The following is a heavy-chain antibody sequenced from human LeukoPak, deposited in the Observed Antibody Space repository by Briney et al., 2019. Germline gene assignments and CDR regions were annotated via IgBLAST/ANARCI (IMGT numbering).Heavy chain of an antibody. CDR2: IYYSGST. J-gene: IGHJ5*02. D-gene: IGHD3-10*01. CDR1: GGSISSYY. Sequence: SETLSLTCTVSGGSISSYYWSWIRQPPGKGVEWIGYIYYSGSTNYNPSLKSRVTISVDTSKNQFSLKLSSVTAADTAVYYCAAASSGDWFDPWGQGTLVTVSS. V-gene: IGHV4-59*01. CDR3: AAASSGDWFDP.